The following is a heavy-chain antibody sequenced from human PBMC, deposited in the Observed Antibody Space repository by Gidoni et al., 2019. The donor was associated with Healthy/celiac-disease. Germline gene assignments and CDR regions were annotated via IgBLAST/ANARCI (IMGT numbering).Heavy chain of an antibody. J-gene: IGHJ4*02. Sequence: EVQLVESGGGLVKPGGSLRLSCAASGFPFSNAWMSWVRQAPGKGLEWVGRIKSKTDGGTTDYAAPVKGRFTISRDDSKNTLYLQMNSLKTEDTAVYYCTTRLYCTNGVCYPDDYWGQGTLVTVSS. V-gene: IGHV3-15*01. CDR1: GFPFSNAW. D-gene: IGHD2-8*01. CDR3: TTRLYCTNGVCYPDDY. CDR2: IKSKTDGGTT.